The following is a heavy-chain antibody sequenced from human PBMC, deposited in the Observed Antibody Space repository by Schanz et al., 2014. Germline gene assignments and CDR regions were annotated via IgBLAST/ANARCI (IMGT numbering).Heavy chain of an antibody. D-gene: IGHD6-19*01. CDR1: GYTFTSYY. CDR3: ARVDIATYHYSSRGAFDI. CDR2: INAHTGNT. J-gene: IGHJ3*02. V-gene: IGHV1-2*02. Sequence: QVQLVQSGAEVKKPGSSVKVSCKASGYTFTSYYMHWVRQATGQGLELMGWINAHTGNTQYAQKFQGRVNMTRDTVTTTVHLELTRLRTDDTPIYYCARVDIATYHYSSRGAFDIWGQGTRVTVSS.